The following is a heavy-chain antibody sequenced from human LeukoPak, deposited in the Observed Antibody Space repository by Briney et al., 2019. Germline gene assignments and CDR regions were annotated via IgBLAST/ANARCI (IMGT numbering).Heavy chain of an antibody. D-gene: IGHD1-26*01. V-gene: IGHV3-23*01. J-gene: IGHJ5*02. CDR2: ISDSGGST. Sequence: PGGSLRLSCAASGFTFSSYAMSWVRQAPGKGLEWVSAISDSGGSTYYADSVKGRFTISRDNSKNTLYLQMNSLRAEDTAVYYCARKEERSSNWFDPWGQGTLVTVSS. CDR1: GFTFSSYA. CDR3: ARKEERSSNWFDP.